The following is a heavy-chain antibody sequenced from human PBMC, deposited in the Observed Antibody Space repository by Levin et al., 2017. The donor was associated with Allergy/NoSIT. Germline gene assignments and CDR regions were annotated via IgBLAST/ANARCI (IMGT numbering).Heavy chain of an antibody. CDR1: GFTGGINY. D-gene: IGHD4-23*01. CDR3: SLKIGGNYYYMGV. V-gene: IGHV3-66*02. J-gene: IGHJ6*03. CDR2: IYGGGST. Sequence: AGGSLRLSCAASGFTGGINYMSWVRQAPGKGLEWLSVIYGGGSTYYADSVKGRFTISRDTSKTTLFLQMDSLRAEDTAVYFCSLKIGGNYYYMGVWGNGTTVTVSS.